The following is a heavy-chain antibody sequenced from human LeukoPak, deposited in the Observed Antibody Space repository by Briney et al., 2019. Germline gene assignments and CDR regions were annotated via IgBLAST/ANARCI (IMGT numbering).Heavy chain of an antibody. CDR1: GFTFGDYA. CDR3: TRDVWFGELLG. Sequence: GGSLRLSCTASGFTFGDYAMSWVRQAPGKGLEWVGFIRSKAYGGTTEYAASVKGRFTISRDDSKSIAYLQMNSLKTEDTAVYYCTRDVWFGELLGWGQGTLVTVSS. D-gene: IGHD3-10*01. CDR2: IRSKAYGGTT. J-gene: IGHJ4*02. V-gene: IGHV3-49*04.